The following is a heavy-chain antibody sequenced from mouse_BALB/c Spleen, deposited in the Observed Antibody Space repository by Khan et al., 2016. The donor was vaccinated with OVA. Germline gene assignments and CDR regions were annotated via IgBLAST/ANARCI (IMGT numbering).Heavy chain of an antibody. CDR3: GSSRFWSWFAS. CDR1: GFPFSSFG. Sequence: EVELVESGGGLVQPGGSRKLSCAASGFPFSSFGMHWVRQAPEKGLEWVAYIGSDSNTIYYADTVKGRFTISRDDPTNSPSLQMTSLRSEDTAMFYCGSSRFWSWFASWGQGTLVTVSS. CDR2: IGSDSNTI. V-gene: IGHV5-17*02. J-gene: IGHJ3*01.